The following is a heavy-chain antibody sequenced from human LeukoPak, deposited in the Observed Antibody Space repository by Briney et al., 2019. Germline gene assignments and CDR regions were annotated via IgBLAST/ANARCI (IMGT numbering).Heavy chain of an antibody. J-gene: IGHJ6*03. Sequence: GGSLRLSCAASGFTFSSYWMHWVRQAPGKGLVWVSRINSDGSSTSYADSVKGRFTISRDNAKNTLYLQMNSLRAEDTAVYYCARGGLLLWFGESPQVFNMDVWGKGTTVTVSS. CDR3: ARGGLLLWFGESPQVFNMDV. V-gene: IGHV3-74*01. D-gene: IGHD3-10*01. CDR2: INSDGSST. CDR1: GFTFSSYW.